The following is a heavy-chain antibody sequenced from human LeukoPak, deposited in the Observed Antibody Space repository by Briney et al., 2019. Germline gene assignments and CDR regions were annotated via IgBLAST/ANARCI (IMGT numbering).Heavy chain of an antibody. J-gene: IGHJ4*02. CDR2: IYSGGST. CDR3: AKDDGGSTSFFDY. Sequence: GGSLRLSCAASGFTVCSNYMSWVRQAPGKGLEWVSVIYSGGSTYYADSVKGRFTISRDNSKNTLYLQMNSLRAEDTAVYYCAKDDGGSTSFFDYWGQGTLVTVSS. V-gene: IGHV3-53*01. D-gene: IGHD2-2*01. CDR1: GFTVCSNY.